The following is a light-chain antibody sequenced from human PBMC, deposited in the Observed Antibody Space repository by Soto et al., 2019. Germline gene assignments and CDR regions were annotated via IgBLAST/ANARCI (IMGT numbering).Light chain of an antibody. CDR1: SNY. V-gene: IGLV2-14*01. CDR2: EVS. J-gene: IGLJ2*01. CDR3: SSFMGGSTLV. Sequence: QSVLTQPASVSGSPGQSITISCTGSSNYVSWYQQHPGKAPKLMIYEVSNRPSGVSNRFSGSKSGNTASLTISGLQTEDEAVYYCSSFMGGSTLVFDAGTKLTVL.